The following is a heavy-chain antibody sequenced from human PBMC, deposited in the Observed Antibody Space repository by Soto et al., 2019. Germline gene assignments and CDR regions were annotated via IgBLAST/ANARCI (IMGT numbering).Heavy chain of an antibody. V-gene: IGHV4-34*01. CDR3: ARNPRYYYDSKSLGYYYGMDV. D-gene: IGHD3-22*01. CDR2: INHSGST. Sequence: TSETLSLTCAVYGGSFSGYYWSWIRQPPGKGLEWIGEINHSGSTNYNPSLKSRVTISVDTSKNQFSLKLSSVTAADTAVYYCARNPRYYYDSKSLGYYYGMDVWGQGTTVTVSS. CDR1: GGSFSGYY. J-gene: IGHJ6*02.